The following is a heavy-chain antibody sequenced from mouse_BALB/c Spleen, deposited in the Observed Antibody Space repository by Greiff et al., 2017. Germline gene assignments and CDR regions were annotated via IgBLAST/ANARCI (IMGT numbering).Heavy chain of an antibody. J-gene: IGHJ4*01. CDR1: GFSLTSYG. V-gene: IGHV2-2*02. CDR3: ARKNVYYGSSSMDY. CDR2: IWSGGST. D-gene: IGHD1-1*01. Sequence: VQLHQSGPGLVQPSQSLSITCTVSGFSLTSYGVHWVRQSPGKGLEWLGVIWSGGSTDYNAAFISRLSISKDNSKSQVFFKMNSLQANDTAIYYCARKNVYYGSSSMDYWGQGTSVTVSS.